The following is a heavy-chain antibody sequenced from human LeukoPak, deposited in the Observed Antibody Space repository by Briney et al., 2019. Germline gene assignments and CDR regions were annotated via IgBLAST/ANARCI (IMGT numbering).Heavy chain of an antibody. V-gene: IGHV4-59*11. CDR2: IYYSGST. Sequence: KPSETLSLTCTVSGGSMSTHYWSWIRQSPGKGLEWIGYIYYSGSTSYNPSLKSRLTISIDTSKTQFYLKLSSVTAADTAVYYCARVVYSGSWGYFDYWGQGILVTVSS. J-gene: IGHJ4*02. CDR3: ARVVYSGSWGYFDY. D-gene: IGHD3-10*01. CDR1: GGSMSTHY.